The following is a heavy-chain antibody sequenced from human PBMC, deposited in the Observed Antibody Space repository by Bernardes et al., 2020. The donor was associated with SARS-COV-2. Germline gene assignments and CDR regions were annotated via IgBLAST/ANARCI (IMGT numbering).Heavy chain of an antibody. CDR3: TRELFRDYGSGSELSWFDP. Sequence: GGSLRLSCAASGFPFSDAWMNWVRQAPGKGLEWVGRIKSKVDGGTTEDAAPVKGRFTISRDDSKNTLYLQMNSLKSEDTAVYYCTRELFRDYGSGSELSWFDPWGQGTLVTVSS. J-gene: IGHJ5*02. D-gene: IGHD3-10*01. CDR1: GFPFSDAW. V-gene: IGHV3-15*01. CDR2: IKSKVDGGTT.